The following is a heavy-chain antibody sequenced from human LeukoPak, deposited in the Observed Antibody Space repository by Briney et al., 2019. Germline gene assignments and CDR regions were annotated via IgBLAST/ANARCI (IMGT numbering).Heavy chain of an antibody. CDR3: AGGYGSYSPDH. CDR2: IWYDGSNK. V-gene: IGHV3-33*03. D-gene: IGHD1-26*01. Sequence: GGSLRLSCAASGFTFSSYGMHWVRQAPGKGLEWVAVIWYDGSNKYYADSVKGRFTISRDNAKNSLYLQMNSLRAEDTAIYYCAGGYGSYSPDHWGQGTLVTVSS. J-gene: IGHJ4*02. CDR1: GFTFSSYG.